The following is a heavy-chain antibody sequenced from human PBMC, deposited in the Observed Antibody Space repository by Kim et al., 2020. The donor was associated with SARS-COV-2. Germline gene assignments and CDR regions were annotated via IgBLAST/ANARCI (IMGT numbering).Heavy chain of an antibody. D-gene: IGHD4-17*01. V-gene: IGHV6-1*01. J-gene: IGHJ4*02. CDR3: ARERDYGGNSADFDY. Sequence: VSVRSRITINPDTSKYQFSLQLNSVTPEDTAVYYCARERDYGGNSADFDYWGQGTLVTVSS.